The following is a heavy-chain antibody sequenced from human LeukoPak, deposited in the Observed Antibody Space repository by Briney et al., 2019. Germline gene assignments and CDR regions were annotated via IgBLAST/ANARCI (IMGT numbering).Heavy chain of an antibody. CDR3: ARIEYDSNGYGFLDI. CDR1: GGSISSYY. J-gene: IGHJ3*02. V-gene: IGHV4-59*12. CDR2: IYYSGST. D-gene: IGHD3-22*01. Sequence: PSETLSLTCTVSGGSISSYYWSWIRQPPGKGLEWIGYIYYSGSTNYNPSLKSRVTISVDTSKNQFSLKLSSVTAADTAVYYCARIEYDSNGYGFLDIWGQGTMVTVSS.